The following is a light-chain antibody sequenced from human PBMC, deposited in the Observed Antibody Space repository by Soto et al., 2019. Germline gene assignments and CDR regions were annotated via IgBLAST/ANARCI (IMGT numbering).Light chain of an antibody. CDR3: QHYGRSVPWT. V-gene: IGKV3-20*01. CDR1: QSVTTNY. J-gene: IGKJ1*01. CDR2: AAS. Sequence: EVVLTQSPGTVSLSPGERATLSCRASQSVTTNYFAWYQQKPGQAPRLLIYAASSRATGIPDRFSGSVSGTDFTLSISRVESEDFAVYYCQHYGRSVPWTFGQGTKVEIK.